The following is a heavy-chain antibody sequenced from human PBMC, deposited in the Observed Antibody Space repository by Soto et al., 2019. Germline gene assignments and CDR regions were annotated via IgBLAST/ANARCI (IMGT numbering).Heavy chain of an antibody. CDR2: IKQDGSEK. CDR1: GFTFSSYW. J-gene: IGHJ3*02. Sequence: GSLRLSCAASGFTFSSYWVSRVRQAPGKGLEWVANIKQDGSEKYYVDSVKGRFTISRDNAKNSLYLQMNSLRAEDTAVYYCARVRLGYCSGGSCYSWWDGAFDIWGQGTMVTVSS. CDR3: ARVRLGYCSGGSCYSWWDGAFDI. D-gene: IGHD2-15*01. V-gene: IGHV3-7*03.